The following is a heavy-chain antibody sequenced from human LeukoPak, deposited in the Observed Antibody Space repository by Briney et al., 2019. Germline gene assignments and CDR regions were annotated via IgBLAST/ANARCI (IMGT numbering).Heavy chain of an antibody. CDR1: GGSIYIDY. CDR3: ARGVYYYDSSGYYVGTHDP. J-gene: IGHJ5*02. V-gene: IGHV4-4*07. Sequence: SETLSLTCTVSGGSIYIDYWSWIRQPAGKGLEWIGRIDTSGSTNYNPSLKSRVTMSVDTSKNQFSLKLGSVTAADTAVYYCARGVYYYDSSGYYVGTHDPWGQGTLVTVSS. CDR2: IDTSGST. D-gene: IGHD3-22*01.